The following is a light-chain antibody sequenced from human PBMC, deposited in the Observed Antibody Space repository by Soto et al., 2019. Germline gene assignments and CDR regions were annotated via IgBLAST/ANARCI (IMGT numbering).Light chain of an antibody. CDR3: SSYISSNTLFI. Sequence: QSALAQPPSASGSPGQSVTISCTGTSSDVGYYNFVSWYQQHADKAPKLVIYEVSNRPSGISSRFSGSKSGNTASLTISGLQAEDEADYYCSSYISSNTLFIFGGGTKLTVL. CDR2: EVS. J-gene: IGLJ2*01. V-gene: IGLV2-14*01. CDR1: SSDVGYYNF.